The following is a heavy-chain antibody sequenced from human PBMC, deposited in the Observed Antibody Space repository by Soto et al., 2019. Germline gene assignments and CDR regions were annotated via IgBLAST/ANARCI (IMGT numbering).Heavy chain of an antibody. J-gene: IGHJ4*02. CDR1: GFTFSGSA. V-gene: IGHV3-73*02. D-gene: IGHD2-15*01. CDR2: IRSKANSYAT. Sequence: EVQLVESGGGLVQPGGSLKLSCVASGFTFSGSAMHWVRQASGKGLEWVGRIRSKANSYATAYAASMKGRFTISRDDSKNTAYLQMNSLKTEDTAVYYCTRCSGGSCPLDYWGQGTLVTVSS. CDR3: TRCSGGSCPLDY.